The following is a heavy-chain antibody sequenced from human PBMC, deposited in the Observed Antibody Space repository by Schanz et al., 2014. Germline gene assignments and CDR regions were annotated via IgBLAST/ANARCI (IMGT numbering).Heavy chain of an antibody. CDR3: ARAPVTVGPYHYYMDV. CDR2: ISDSGTYT. V-gene: IGHV3-11*05. D-gene: IGHD4-17*01. J-gene: IGHJ6*03. CDR1: GFVFGDYY. Sequence: VQLVESGGGVVRPGGSLRLSCAASGFVFGDYYMTWIRQAPGKGLEWLSYISDSGTYTNYADSVKGRFTISRDNAKSSLYLQMNSLRVEDTAVYYCARAPVTVGPYHYYMDVWGKGTTVTVSS.